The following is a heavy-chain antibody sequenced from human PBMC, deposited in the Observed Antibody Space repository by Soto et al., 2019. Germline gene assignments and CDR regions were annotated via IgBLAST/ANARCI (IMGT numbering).Heavy chain of an antibody. CDR2: IIPIFGTA. CDR3: ARKRGYSYGSRDHYYYGMDV. D-gene: IGHD5-18*01. Sequence: ASVKVSCKASGGTFSSYAISWVRQAPGQGLEWMGGIIPIFGTANYAQKFQGRVTITADESTSTAYMELSSLRSEDTAVYYCARKRGYSYGSRDHYYYGMDVWGQGTTVTVSS. J-gene: IGHJ6*02. V-gene: IGHV1-69*13. CDR1: GGTFSSYA.